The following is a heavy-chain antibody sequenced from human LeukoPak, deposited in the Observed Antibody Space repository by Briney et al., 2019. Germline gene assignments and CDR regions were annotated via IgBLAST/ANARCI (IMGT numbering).Heavy chain of an antibody. CDR1: GVSFSGYY. D-gene: IGHD3-3*01. J-gene: IGHJ4*02. CDR3: ARSITIFDY. CDR2: INHSGST. V-gene: IGHV4-34*01. Sequence: SETLSLTCAVYGVSFSGYYWSWIRQPPGKGLEWIGEINHSGSTNYNPSLKSRVTISVDTSKNQFSLKLSSVTAADTAVYYCARSITIFDYWGQGTLVTVSS.